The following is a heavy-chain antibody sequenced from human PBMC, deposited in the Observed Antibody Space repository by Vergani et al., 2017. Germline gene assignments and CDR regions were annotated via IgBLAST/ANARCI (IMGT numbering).Heavy chain of an antibody. Sequence: QVQLVESGGGVVQPGRSLRLSCAASGFTFNQYGMHWVRQAPGKGLEWVAVTWYDGNNKQYADPVKGRFTISRDNSKRTMYLQMNSLRDEDTGVYYCAGDLRLLYNRFDPWGQGTLVTVSS. CDR2: TWYDGNNK. V-gene: IGHV3-33*01. J-gene: IGHJ5*02. CDR1: GFTFNQYG. CDR3: AGDLRLLYNRFDP. D-gene: IGHD1-14*01.